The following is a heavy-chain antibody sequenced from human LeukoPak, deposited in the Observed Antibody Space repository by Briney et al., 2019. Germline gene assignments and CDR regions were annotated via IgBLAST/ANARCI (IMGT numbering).Heavy chain of an antibody. CDR3: ARHDAGYSGSWSRFDP. V-gene: IGHV4-39*01. CDR2: INYNGTT. CDR1: GGSFSSSDYY. J-gene: IGHJ5*02. Sequence: PSETLSLTCTVSGGSFSSSDYYWGWIRQPPGKGLEWIGTINYNGTTYYNPSLKSRVTISVDTSRNQFSLKVNSVTAADTAVYYCARHDAGYSGSWSRFDPWGQGTLVTVSS. D-gene: IGHD6-13*01.